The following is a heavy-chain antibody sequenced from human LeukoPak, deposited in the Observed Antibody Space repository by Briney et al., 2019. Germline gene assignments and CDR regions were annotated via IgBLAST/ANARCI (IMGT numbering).Heavy chain of an antibody. D-gene: IGHD3-10*01. CDR3: ARIRGVIEFDY. Sequence: SETLSLTCSVSGGSMNSYYWSWIRQSPGKGLEWIGYIYYSGSTNYNPSLKGRVTISVDKSKNQFSLKLSSVTAADTAVYYCARIRGVIEFDYWGQGTLVTVSS. CDR1: GGSMNSYY. CDR2: IYYSGST. V-gene: IGHV4-59*12. J-gene: IGHJ4*02.